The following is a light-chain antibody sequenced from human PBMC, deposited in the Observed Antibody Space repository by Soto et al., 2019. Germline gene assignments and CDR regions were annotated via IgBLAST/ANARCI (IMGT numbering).Light chain of an antibody. CDR1: QSISNN. Sequence: EIVMTQSPATLSVSPGERATLSCRASQSISNNLAWYHQRPGQAPRLLIYGASTRATGIPARFSGSGSGTELTLNISSLQSEDFAVYYCQQYNNWWTFGQGTKVEIK. V-gene: IGKV3-15*01. CDR2: GAS. CDR3: QQYNNWWT. J-gene: IGKJ1*01.